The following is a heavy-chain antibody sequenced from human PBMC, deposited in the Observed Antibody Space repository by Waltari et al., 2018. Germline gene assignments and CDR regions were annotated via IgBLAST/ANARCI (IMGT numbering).Heavy chain of an antibody. CDR2: SIPIFGTA. CDR1: GGTFSSYA. Sequence: QVQLVQSGAEVKKPGSSVKVSCKASGGTFSSYAISWVRQAPGQGLEWMGGSIPIFGTANYAQKFQGRVTITADESTSTAYMELSSLRSEDTAVYYCARPVDTAMIYYYYYGMDVWGQGTTVTVSS. CDR3: ARPVDTAMIYYYYYGMDV. D-gene: IGHD5-18*01. J-gene: IGHJ6*02. V-gene: IGHV1-69*12.